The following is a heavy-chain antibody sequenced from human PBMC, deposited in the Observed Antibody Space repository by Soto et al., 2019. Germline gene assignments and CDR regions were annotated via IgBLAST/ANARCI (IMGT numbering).Heavy chain of an antibody. V-gene: IGHV3-7*01. D-gene: IGHD5-12*01. J-gene: IGHJ6*03. CDR3: ARVLLPAGYDCYYMDV. CDR1: GFSFSNYW. Sequence: EVQLVESGGGLVQPGGSLRLSCAASGFSFSNYWMTWVRQAPGKGLEWVANIQPDGSVKYYLDSVKGRFTISRDNAKNSLLLQMDSLRAEDTAVYYCARVLLPAGYDCYYMDVCGEGTTFTVSS. CDR2: IQPDGSVK.